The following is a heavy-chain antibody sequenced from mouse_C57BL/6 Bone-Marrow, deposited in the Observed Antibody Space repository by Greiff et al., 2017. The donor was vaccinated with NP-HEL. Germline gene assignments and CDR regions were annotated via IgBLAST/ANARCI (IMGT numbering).Heavy chain of an antibody. V-gene: IGHV3-6*01. J-gene: IGHJ3*01. CDR2: ISYDGSN. CDR3: ARRGLSWFAY. CDR1: GYSITSGYY. Sequence: DVHLVESGPGLVKPSQSLSLTCSVTGYSITSGYYWNWIRQFPGNKLEWMGYISYDGSNNYNPSLKNRISITRDTSKNQFFLKLNSVTTEDTATYYCARRGLSWFAYWGQGTLSLSLQ.